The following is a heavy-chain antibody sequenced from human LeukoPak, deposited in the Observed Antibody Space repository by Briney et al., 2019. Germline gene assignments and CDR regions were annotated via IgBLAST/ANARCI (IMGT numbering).Heavy chain of an antibody. Sequence: SETLSLTCAVYGGSFSGYYWSWIRQPPGKGLEWIGEINHSGSTNYNPSLKSRVTISVDTSKNQFSLKLSSVTAAGTAVYYCARGRDIAVAGTGPNFDYWGRGTLVTVSS. V-gene: IGHV4-34*01. D-gene: IGHD6-19*01. CDR2: INHSGST. CDR3: ARGRDIAVAGTGPNFDY. CDR1: GGSFSGYY. J-gene: IGHJ4*02.